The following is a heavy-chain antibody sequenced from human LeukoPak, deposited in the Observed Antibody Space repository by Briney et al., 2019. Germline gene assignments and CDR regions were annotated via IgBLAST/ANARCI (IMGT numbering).Heavy chain of an antibody. D-gene: IGHD1-14*01. CDR2: INPNSGGT. J-gene: IGHJ5*02. CDR3: VRDAEGAGISVNFWFDP. Sequence: ASVKVSCKPSEYTFIAYYVHWVRQAPGQGLEWMGRINPNSGGTNYAQKFQGRVTMTRDTYTSTAYMELRGLRPEDTAVYYCVRDAEGAGISVNFWFDPWGQGTLVTVSS. V-gene: IGHV1-2*06. CDR1: EYTFIAYY.